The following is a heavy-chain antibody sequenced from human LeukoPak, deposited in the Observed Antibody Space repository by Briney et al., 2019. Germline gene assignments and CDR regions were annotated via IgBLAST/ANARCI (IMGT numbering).Heavy chain of an antibody. V-gene: IGHV3-23*01. CDR3: ARELFDFDY. Sequence: SGGSLRLSCAPSGFTFDNFAMTWVRQAPGKGLEWVSEITGSGGSTYYADSVKGRFTISSDNSKNTLYLQMNSLRAEDTAIYYCARELFDFDYWGQGTLVTVSS. CDR1: GFTFDNFA. CDR2: ITGSGGST. J-gene: IGHJ4*02. D-gene: IGHD3-10*01.